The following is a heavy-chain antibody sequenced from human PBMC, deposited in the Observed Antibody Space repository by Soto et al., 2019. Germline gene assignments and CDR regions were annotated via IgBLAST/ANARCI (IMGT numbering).Heavy chain of an antibody. V-gene: IGHV4-4*02. CDR1: GGSISSSNW. J-gene: IGHJ6*02. CDR3: ARPGGSGHHYYYYGMDV. Sequence: PSGTLSLTCAVSGGSISSSNWWSWVRQPPGKGLEWIGEIYHSGSTNYNPSLKSRVTISVDKSKNQFSLKLSSVTAADTAVYYCARPGGSGHHYYYYGMDVWGQGTAVTVSS. D-gene: IGHD2-15*01. CDR2: IYHSGST.